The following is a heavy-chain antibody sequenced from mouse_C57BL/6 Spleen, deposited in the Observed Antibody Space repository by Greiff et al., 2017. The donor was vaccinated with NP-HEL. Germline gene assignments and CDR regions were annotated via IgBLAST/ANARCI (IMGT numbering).Heavy chain of an antibody. CDR1: GFSLTSYG. CDR3: AKSKTVGARYFDY. CDR2: IWSGGST. J-gene: IGHJ2*01. V-gene: IGHV2-5*01. D-gene: IGHD1-1*01. Sequence: VHLVESGPGLVQPSQSLSITCTVSGFSLTSYGVHWVRQSPGKGLEWLGVIWSGGSTDYNAAFMSRLSITNDKSKSQVFFKMNSLQADDTAIYYCAKSKTVGARYFDYWGQGTTLTVSS.